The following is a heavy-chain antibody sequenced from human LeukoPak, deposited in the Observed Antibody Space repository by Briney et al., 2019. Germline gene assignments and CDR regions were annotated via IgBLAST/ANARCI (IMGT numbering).Heavy chain of an antibody. D-gene: IGHD3-10*01. CDR2: IYYSGST. V-gene: IGHV4-39*07. CDR3: ARVHTMVRGVRYYYMDV. J-gene: IGHJ6*03. CDR1: GGSISSSSYY. Sequence: SETLSLTCTVSGGSISSSSYYWGWIRQPPGKGLEWIGSIYYSGSTYYNPSLKSRVTISVDTSKNQFSLKLSSVTAADTAVYYCARVHTMVRGVRYYYMDVWGKGTTVTISS.